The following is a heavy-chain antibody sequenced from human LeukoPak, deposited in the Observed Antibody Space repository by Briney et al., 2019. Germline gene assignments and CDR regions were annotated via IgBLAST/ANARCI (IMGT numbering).Heavy chain of an antibody. CDR1: GGSTSSGDYY. J-gene: IGHJ4*02. CDR3: ARGLAAIDIYFDY. CDR2: IHYSGSS. Sequence: SETLSLTCTVSGGSTSSGDYYWSWIRQHPGKGLEWIGYIHYSGSSYYNPSLRSRVTISVDTSKNQFSLRLASVTAADMAVYYCARGLAAIDIYFDYWGQGTLVTVSS. D-gene: IGHD6-13*01. V-gene: IGHV4-31*03.